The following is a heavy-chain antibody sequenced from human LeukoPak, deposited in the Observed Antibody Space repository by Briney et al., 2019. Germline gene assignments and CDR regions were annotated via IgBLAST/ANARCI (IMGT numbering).Heavy chain of an antibody. CDR2: ISYDGSNK. J-gene: IGHJ4*02. Sequence: GGSLRLSCAASGFTFSSYGMHWVRQAPGKGLEWVAVISYDGSNKYYADSVKGRFTISRDNAKNSLYLQLNSLRAEDTAVYYCARSRFYFDYWGQGTLVTVSS. CDR1: GFTFSSYG. V-gene: IGHV3-30*03. CDR3: ARSRFYFDY.